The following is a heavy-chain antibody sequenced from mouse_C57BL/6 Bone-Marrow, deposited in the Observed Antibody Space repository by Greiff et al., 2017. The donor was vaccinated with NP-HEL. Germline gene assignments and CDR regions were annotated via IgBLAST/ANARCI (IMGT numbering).Heavy chain of an antibody. CDR2: IWTGGGT. Sequence: QVQLQQSGPGLVAPSQSLSITCTVSGFSLTSYAISWVRQPPGKGLEWLGVIWTGGGTNYNSALKSRLSISKDNSKSQVFLKMNSLQTDDTARYYCARKVLYGNYEYFDVWGTGTTVTVSS. V-gene: IGHV2-9-1*01. CDR1: GFSLTSYA. J-gene: IGHJ1*03. CDR3: ARKVLYGNYEYFDV. D-gene: IGHD2-1*01.